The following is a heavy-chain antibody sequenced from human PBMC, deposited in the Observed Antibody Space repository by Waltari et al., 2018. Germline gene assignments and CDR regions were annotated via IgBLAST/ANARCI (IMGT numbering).Heavy chain of an antibody. CDR3: ATEAYCGADCHFSHDYDY. Sequence: QVQLVQSGAEMKKPGASVQVSCKLSGYSLNDLSIHWVRQAPGNGLEWMGGLGREEGEIVYEQKCQGRVTLTEDTSSDTAYMELSSLISEDTAVYYCATEAYCGADCHFSHDYDYWGQGTLVTVSS. J-gene: IGHJ4*02. CDR2: LGREEGEI. D-gene: IGHD2-21*02. V-gene: IGHV1-24*01. CDR1: GYSLNDLS.